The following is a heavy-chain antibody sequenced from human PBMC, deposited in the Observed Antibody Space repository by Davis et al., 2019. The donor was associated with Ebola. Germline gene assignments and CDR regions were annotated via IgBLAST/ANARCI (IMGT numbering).Heavy chain of an antibody. CDR2: IKSKTDGGTT. CDR3: ARLWSGYLYYFDY. CDR1: GFTFSNAW. Sequence: GESLKISCAASGFTFSNAWMSWVRQAPGKGLEWVGRIKSKTDGGTTDYAAPVKGRFTISRDDSKNTLYLQMNSLKTEDTAVYYCARLWSGYLYYFDYWGQGTLVTVSS. V-gene: IGHV3-15*01. D-gene: IGHD3-3*01. J-gene: IGHJ4*02.